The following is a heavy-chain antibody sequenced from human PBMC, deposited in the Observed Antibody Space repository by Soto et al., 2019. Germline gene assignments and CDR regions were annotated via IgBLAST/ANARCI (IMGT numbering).Heavy chain of an antibody. CDR1: GFIFRTHW. V-gene: IGHV3-48*04. J-gene: IGHJ4*02. CDR3: ARAYYYDSSGYYYFDY. D-gene: IGHD3-22*01. Sequence: HPGGSLRLSCEASGFIFRTHWMNWVRQAPGKGLEWVSYISSSGSTIYYADSVKGRFTISRDNAKNSLYLQMNSLRAEDTAVYYCARAYYYDSSGYYYFDYWGQGTLVTVSS. CDR2: ISSSGSTI.